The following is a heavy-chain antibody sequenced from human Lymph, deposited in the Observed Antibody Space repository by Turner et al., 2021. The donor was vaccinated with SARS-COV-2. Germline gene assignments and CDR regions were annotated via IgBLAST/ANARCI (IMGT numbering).Heavy chain of an antibody. Sequence: QVLLQESGPRLVKPLETLSLTCTVSGGSMNSNSWSWIRQPPGKRLEWIGYIYYRGSTNYNPALESRVTISVDTSRNQFSLNLTYVTAADTAIYYCARETVNNWVDPWGQGTLVTVSS. D-gene: IGHD2-21*02. CDR2: IYYRGST. J-gene: IGHJ5*02. CDR3: ARETVNNWVDP. CDR1: GGSMNSNS. V-gene: IGHV4-59*01.